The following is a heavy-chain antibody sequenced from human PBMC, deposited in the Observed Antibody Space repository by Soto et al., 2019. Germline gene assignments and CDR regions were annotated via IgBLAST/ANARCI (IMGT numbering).Heavy chain of an antibody. V-gene: IGHV1-2*04. J-gene: IGHJ6*02. D-gene: IGHD2-15*01. CDR1: GYTFTGYY. CDR3: ARDRGQDIVVVVADYGMDV. CDR2: INPNSGGT. Sequence: ASVKVSCKASGYTFTGYYMHWVRQAPGQGLEWMGWINPNSGGTNYAQKFQGWVTMNRDTSISTAYMELSRLRSDDTAVYYCARDRGQDIVVVVADYGMDVWGQGTTVTVSS.